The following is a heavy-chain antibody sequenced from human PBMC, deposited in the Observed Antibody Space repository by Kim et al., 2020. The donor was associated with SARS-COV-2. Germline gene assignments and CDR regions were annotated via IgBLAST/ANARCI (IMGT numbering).Heavy chain of an antibody. J-gene: IGHJ6*02. CDR3: ARVQDLRYFDWLLEEGSYYYYYGMDV. D-gene: IGHD3-9*01. Sequence: GGSLRLSCAASGFTFSSYSMNWVRQAPGKGLEWVSSISSSSSYIYYADSVKGRFTISRDNAKNSLYLQMNSLRAEDTAVYYCARVQDLRYFDWLLEEGSYYYYYGMDVWGQGTTVTVSS. V-gene: IGHV3-21*01. CDR1: GFTFSSYS. CDR2: ISSSSSYI.